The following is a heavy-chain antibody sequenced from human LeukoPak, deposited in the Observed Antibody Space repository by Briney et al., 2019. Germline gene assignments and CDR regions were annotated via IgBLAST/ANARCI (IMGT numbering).Heavy chain of an antibody. CDR3: AKGRSGYIPDY. V-gene: IGHV3-23*01. J-gene: IGHJ4*02. D-gene: IGHD2-2*02. Sequence: PGGSLTLPCAASGFTFSSYTMTWVRQAPGKGLEWVSVISDSGGTTYYADSVKGRFTISRDNSKNTLYLQMNSLRAEDTAVYYCAKGRSGYIPDYWGQGTLVTVSS. CDR2: ISDSGGTT. CDR1: GFTFSSYT.